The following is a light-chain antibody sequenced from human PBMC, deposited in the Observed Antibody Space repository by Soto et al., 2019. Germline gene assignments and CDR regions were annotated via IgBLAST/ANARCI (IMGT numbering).Light chain of an antibody. CDR1: QNISSY. CDR2: AAS. J-gene: IGKJ4*01. Sequence: DIHMTQSPSSLSASVRDRVTITCRASQNISSYLNWYQQKPGKAPKLLIYAASSLQSGVPSRFSGSGSGTDFTLTISSLQPEDFATFYCQQSYRTPFTFGGGTKVDTK. V-gene: IGKV1-39*01. CDR3: QQSYRTPFT.